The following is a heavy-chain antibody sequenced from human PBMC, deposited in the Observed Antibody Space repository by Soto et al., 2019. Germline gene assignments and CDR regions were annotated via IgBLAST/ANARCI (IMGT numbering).Heavy chain of an antibody. V-gene: IGHV3-30-3*01. J-gene: IGHJ4*02. CDR2: ISYDGSNK. D-gene: IGHD3-3*01. CDR3: ARDKRDVRYLEWSYYFDY. CDR1: GFTFSNYA. Sequence: QVQLVESGGGVVQPGRSLRLSCAPSGFTFSNYAMQWVRQAPGKGLEWVAVISYDGSNKYYADSVKGRFTIPRDNSKNTLYLQMNSLRAEYTTVYYCARDKRDVRYLEWSYYFDYWGQGTLVTVSS.